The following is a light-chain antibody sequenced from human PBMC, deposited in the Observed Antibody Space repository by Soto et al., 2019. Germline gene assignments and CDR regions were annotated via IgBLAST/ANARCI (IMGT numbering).Light chain of an antibody. V-gene: IGLV2-14*02. CDR1: SSDVGSYNL. CDR3: AAWDDSLNAVV. J-gene: IGLJ2*01. CDR2: NND. Sequence: QSALTQAASVSGSPGQSITISCTGTSSDVGSYNLVSWYQQNPGKAPKLLIYNNDQRPSGVPDRFSGSKSGTSASLAISGLQSEDEADYYCAAWDDSLNAVVFGGGTKLTVL.